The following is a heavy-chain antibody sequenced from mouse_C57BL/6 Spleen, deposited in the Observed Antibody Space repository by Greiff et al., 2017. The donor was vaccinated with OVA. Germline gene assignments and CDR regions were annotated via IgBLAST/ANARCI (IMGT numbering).Heavy chain of an antibody. CDR2: IYPGSGST. CDR1: GYTFTSYW. J-gene: IGHJ3*01. CDR3: ARGGYYDYDEAWFAY. V-gene: IGHV1-55*01. D-gene: IGHD2-4*01. Sequence: VKLQQPGAELVKPGASVKMSCKASGYTFTSYWITWVKQRPGQGLEWIGDIYPGSGSTNYNEKFKSKATLTVDTSSSTAYMQLSSLTSEDSAVYYCARGGYYDYDEAWFAYWGQGTLVTVSA.